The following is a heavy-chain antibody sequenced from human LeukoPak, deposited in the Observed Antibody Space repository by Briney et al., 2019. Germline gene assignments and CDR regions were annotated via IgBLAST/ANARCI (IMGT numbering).Heavy chain of an antibody. CDR3: ARRATTERGHSYGLDY. J-gene: IGHJ4*02. D-gene: IGHD5-18*01. V-gene: IGHV3-7*01. CDR1: EFTFSTYW. Sequence: GGSLRLSCTGSEFTFSTYWMSWVRQAPGKGLEWVANIKQDGSEKYYVDSVKGRFTVSRDNAQNSLYLQMNSLRAEDTAVYYCARRATTERGHSYGLDYWGQGTLVTVSS. CDR2: IKQDGSEK.